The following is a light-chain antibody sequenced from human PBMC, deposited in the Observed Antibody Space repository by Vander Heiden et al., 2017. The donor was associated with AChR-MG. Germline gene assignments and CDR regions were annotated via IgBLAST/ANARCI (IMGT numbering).Light chain of an antibody. J-gene: IGKJ1*01. CDR2: AAS. V-gene: IGKV1-9*01. CDR3: QQLNSYPL. Sequence: IQLTPSPSSLSASVGDRVTITCRASQGISSYLAWYQQKPGKAPKLLIYAASTLQSGVPSRFSGSGSGTDFTLTISSLQPEDFATYYCQQLNSYPLFGQGTKVEIK. CDR1: QGISSY.